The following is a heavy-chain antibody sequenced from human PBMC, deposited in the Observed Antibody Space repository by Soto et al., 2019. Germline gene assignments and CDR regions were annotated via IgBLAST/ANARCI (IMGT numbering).Heavy chain of an antibody. J-gene: IGHJ6*02. V-gene: IGHV5-51*01. CDR1: GYSFTSYW. CDR2: IYPGDSDT. Sequence: PGESLKISCKGSGYSFTSYWIGWVRQMPGKGLEWMGIIYPGDSDTRYSPSFQGQVTISADKSISTAYLQWSSLKASDTAMYYCARRHAVVPAAPSYYYGMDVWGQGTTVPVSS. D-gene: IGHD2-2*01. CDR3: ARRHAVVPAAPSYYYGMDV.